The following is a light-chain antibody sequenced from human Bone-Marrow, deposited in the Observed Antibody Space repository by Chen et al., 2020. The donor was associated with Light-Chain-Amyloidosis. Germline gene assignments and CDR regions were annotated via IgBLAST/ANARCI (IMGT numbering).Light chain of an antibody. Sequence: NFMLTQPHSVSESPVKTVTMYCTCSSGSIATNYVQWYQQRPGSSPTTVIYEDDQRPSGVPDRFSGSIDRSSNSASLTISGLKTEDEADYYCQSYQGSSQGVFGGGTKLTVL. CDR1: SGSIATNY. J-gene: IGLJ3*02. CDR2: EDD. CDR3: QSYQGSSQGV. V-gene: IGLV6-57*01.